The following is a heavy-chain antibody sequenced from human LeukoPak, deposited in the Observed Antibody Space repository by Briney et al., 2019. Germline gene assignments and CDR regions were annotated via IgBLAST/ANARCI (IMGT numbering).Heavy chain of an antibody. Sequence: GGSLRLSCAASGFTFADYAMHWVRQAPGKGLEWVSGISWNSGNIGYADSVKGRFTISRDNAKNSLFLQMNSLRAEDTALYYCAKAYSSSWYGNYYYYGMDVWGQGTTVTVSS. CDR1: GFTFADYA. D-gene: IGHD6-13*01. CDR3: AKAYSSSWYGNYYYYGMDV. CDR2: ISWNSGNI. J-gene: IGHJ6*02. V-gene: IGHV3-9*01.